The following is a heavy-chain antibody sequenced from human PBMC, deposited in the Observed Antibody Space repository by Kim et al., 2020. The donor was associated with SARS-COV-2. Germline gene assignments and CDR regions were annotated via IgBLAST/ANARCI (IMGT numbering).Heavy chain of an antibody. CDR3: ARGPITIFGVVTDYYYYGMDV. CDR1: GYTFTSYG. V-gene: IGHV1-18*01. J-gene: IGHJ6*02. CDR2: ISAYNGNT. Sequence: ASVTVSCKASGYTFTSYGISWVRQAPGQGLEWMGWISAYNGNTNYAQKLQGRVTMTTDTSTSTAYMELRSLRSDDTAVYYCARGPITIFGVVTDYYYYGMDVWGQGTTVTVSS. D-gene: IGHD3-3*01.